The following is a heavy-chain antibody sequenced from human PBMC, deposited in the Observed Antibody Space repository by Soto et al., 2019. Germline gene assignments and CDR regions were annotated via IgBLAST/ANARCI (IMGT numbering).Heavy chain of an antibody. V-gene: IGHV4-39*01. CDR3: VTNLIAVADYYHDMDV. J-gene: IGHJ6*02. CDR2: IYYGGST. Sequence: LQLQESSPGLVKPSETRSLTCTVSGGSISSSSYYWGWIRQPPGKGLEWIGSIYYGGSTHYNPSLKSRVTISVDTSKNQFSLKLSSVTAADTAVYYCVTNLIAVADYYHDMDVWGQGTTVTVSS. D-gene: IGHD6-19*01. CDR1: GGSISSSSYY.